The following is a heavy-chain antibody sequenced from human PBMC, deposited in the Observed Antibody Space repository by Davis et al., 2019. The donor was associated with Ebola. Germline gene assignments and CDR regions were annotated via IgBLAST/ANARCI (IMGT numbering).Heavy chain of an antibody. CDR3: VKERWLVPAGGWLDP. D-gene: IGHD6-19*01. CDR1: GFTFAEHA. CDR2: ISWNSGNI. J-gene: IGHJ5*02. V-gene: IGHV3-9*01. Sequence: SLKISCAASGFTFAEHAMHWVRQTPGKGLEWVSAISWNSGNIAYADSVKGRFTISRDNAKNSLFLQMNSLTAEDTALYYCVKERWLVPAGGWLDPWGQGTLVTVSS.